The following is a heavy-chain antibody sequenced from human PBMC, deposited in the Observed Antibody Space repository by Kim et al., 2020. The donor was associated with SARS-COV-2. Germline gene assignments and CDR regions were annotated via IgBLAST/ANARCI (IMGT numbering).Heavy chain of an antibody. CDR3: ARDYIAAAGTGWGYYYYGMDV. CDR1: GGSISSYY. V-gene: IGHV4-59*01. D-gene: IGHD6-13*01. Sequence: SETLSLTCTVSGGSISSYYWSWIRQPPGKGLEWIGYIYYSGSTNYNPSLKSRVTISVDTSKNQFSLKLSSVTAADTAVYYCARDYIAAAGTGWGYYYYGMDVWGQGTTVTVSS. J-gene: IGHJ6*02. CDR2: IYYSGST.